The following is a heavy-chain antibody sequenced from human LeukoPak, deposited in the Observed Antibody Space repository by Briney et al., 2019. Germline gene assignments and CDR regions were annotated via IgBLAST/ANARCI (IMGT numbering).Heavy chain of an antibody. CDR3: ARSYYYDSYTDY. J-gene: IGHJ4*02. D-gene: IGHD3-22*01. CDR2: SRNKANRYTT. CDR1: GFTFSDHY. Sequence: PGGSLRLSCAASGFTFSDHYMDWVRQAPGKGLEWVGRSRNKANRYTTEYATSVKGRFTISRDDLKISLYLQLNSLQTEDTAVYYCARSYYYDSYTDYWGQGTLVTVSS. V-gene: IGHV3-72*01.